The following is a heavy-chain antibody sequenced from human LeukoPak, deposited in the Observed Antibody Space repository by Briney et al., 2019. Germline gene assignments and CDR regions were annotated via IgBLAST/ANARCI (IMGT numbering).Heavy chain of an antibody. CDR1: GFTLSSCD. J-gene: IGHJ4*02. D-gene: IGHD5-18*01. Sequence: GGSLRLSCAASGFTLSSCDMHWVRQATGKGLEWVSAIGTSGDTYYPGCVKGRFTISRENAKNSLYLQMNSLRAGYTAVYGCVRETNSYGYDCWGQGTLVTVSS. CDR2: IGTSGDT. CDR3: VRETNSYGYDC. V-gene: IGHV3-13*01.